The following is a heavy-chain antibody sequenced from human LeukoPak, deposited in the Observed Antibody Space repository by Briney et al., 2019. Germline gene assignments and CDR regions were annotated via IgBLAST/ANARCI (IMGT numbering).Heavy chain of an antibody. J-gene: IGHJ4*02. V-gene: IGHV4-30-4*08. D-gene: IGHD3-10*01. CDR3: ARVVPPPRPGYYGSGHYDY. Sequence: SQTLSLTCTVSGGSISSGDYYWSWIRQPPGKGLEWIGYIYYSGSTYYNPSLKSRVTISVDTSKNQFSLKLSSVTAADTAVYYCARVVPPPRPGYYGSGHYDYWGQGTLVTVSS. CDR1: GGSISSGDYY. CDR2: IYYSGST.